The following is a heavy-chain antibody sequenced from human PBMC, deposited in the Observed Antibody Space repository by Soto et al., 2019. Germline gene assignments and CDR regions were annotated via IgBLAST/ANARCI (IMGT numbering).Heavy chain of an antibody. CDR2: IYPGDSDT. CDR1: GYSFTSYW. CDR3: ARTGIAYSGYETDAFDI. V-gene: IGHV5-51*01. D-gene: IGHD5-12*01. J-gene: IGHJ3*02. Sequence: GESLKISCKGSGYSFTSYWIGWVRQMPGKGLEWMGIIYPGDSDTRYSPSFQGQVTISADKSISTAYLQWSSLKASDTAMYYCARTGIAYSGYETDAFDIWGQGTMVTVSS.